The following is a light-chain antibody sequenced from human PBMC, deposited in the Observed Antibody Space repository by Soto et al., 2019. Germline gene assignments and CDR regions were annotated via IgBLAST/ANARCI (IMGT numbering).Light chain of an antibody. J-gene: IGLJ1*01. V-gene: IGLV2-8*01. CDR3: SSYAGSNNWN. Sequence: QSALTQPPSASGSTGQSVTISCTGTSSDVGGYNYVSWYQQHPGKAPKLMIYEVSKRPSGVPDRFSGSKSGNTASLTVSGLQAEDEADYYCSSYAGSNNWNFGTGTKLTVL. CDR1: SSDVGGYNY. CDR2: EVS.